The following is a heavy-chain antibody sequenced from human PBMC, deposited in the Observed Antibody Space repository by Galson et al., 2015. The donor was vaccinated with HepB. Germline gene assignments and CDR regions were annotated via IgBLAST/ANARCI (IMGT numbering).Heavy chain of an antibody. CDR2: IYYSGST. V-gene: IGHV4-39*01. J-gene: IGHJ5*02. D-gene: IGHD4-11*01. Sequence: ETLSLTCTVSGGSISSGDYYWSWIRQPPGKGLEWIGTIYYSGSTYYNPSLKSRVTISVDTSRNQFSLKLSSVTVADAAVYYCARHRYRDWVDPWGQGTLVTVSS. CDR3: ARHRYRDWVDP. CDR1: GGSISSGDYY.